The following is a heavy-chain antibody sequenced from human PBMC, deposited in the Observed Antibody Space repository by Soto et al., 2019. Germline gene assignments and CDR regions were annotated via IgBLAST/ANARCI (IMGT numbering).Heavy chain of an antibody. CDR3: ARLLGYGWFDP. Sequence: GGSLRLSCAAPGFTFSNYWMNWVRQAPGKGLEWVANIKEEGTEKDYVDSVKGRFTISRDNAKNSLYLQMNSLRAEDTAVYYCARLLGYGWFDPWGQGTLVTVSS. CDR2: IKEEGTEK. CDR1: GFTFSNYW. D-gene: IGHD5-12*01. J-gene: IGHJ5*02. V-gene: IGHV3-7*01.